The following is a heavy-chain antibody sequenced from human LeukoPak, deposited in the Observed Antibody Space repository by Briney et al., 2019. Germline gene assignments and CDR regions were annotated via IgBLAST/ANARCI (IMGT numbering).Heavy chain of an antibody. D-gene: IGHD2-2*01. CDR1: GGTFSSYA. CDR2: ISAYNGNT. J-gene: IGHJ4*02. V-gene: IGHV1-18*01. Sequence: ASVNVSCKASGGTFSSYAISWVRQAPGQGLEWMGWISAYNGNTNYAQKLQGRVTMTTDTSTSTAYMELRSLRSDDTAVYYCARGTPSGPAAVDYWGQGTLVTVSS. CDR3: ARGTPSGPAAVDY.